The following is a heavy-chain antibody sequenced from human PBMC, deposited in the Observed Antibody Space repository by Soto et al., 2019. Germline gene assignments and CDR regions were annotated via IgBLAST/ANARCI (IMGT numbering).Heavy chain of an antibody. CDR1: GYTFTSYG. CDR3: AREDIQDIVVVVVAPEGLGY. Sequence: QVQLVQSGAEVKKPGASVKVSYKASGYTFTSYGISWVRQAPGHGLEWMGRISGYNGNSNYAQNLQGRVTMTTDTSTSTAYMELRSLRSDDTAVYYCAREDIQDIVVVVVAPEGLGYWGQGTLVTVSS. V-gene: IGHV1-18*01. J-gene: IGHJ4*02. CDR2: ISGYNGNS. D-gene: IGHD2-15*01.